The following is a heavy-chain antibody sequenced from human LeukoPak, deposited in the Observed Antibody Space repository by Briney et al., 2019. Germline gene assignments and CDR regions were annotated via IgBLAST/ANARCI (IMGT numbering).Heavy chain of an antibody. CDR2: IIPIFGTA. D-gene: IGHD3-16*02. CDR3: ATLRYRTPLRLGELSPSLDY. V-gene: IGHV1-69*13. Sequence: ASVKVSCKASGGTFSSYAISWVRQAPGQGLEWMGGIIPIFGTANYAQKFQGRVTITADESTSTAYMELSSLRSEDTAVYYCATLRYRTPLRLGELSPSLDYWGQGTLVTVSS. J-gene: IGHJ4*02. CDR1: GGTFSSYA.